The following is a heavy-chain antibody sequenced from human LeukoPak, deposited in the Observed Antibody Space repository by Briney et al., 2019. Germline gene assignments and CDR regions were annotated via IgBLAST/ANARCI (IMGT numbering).Heavy chain of an antibody. J-gene: IGHJ4*02. CDR3: ARVSDIALDY. Sequence: SETLSLTCTVSGGSISSYYWSWIRQPPGKGLEWIGYIYYSGSTNYNPSLKSRVTISVDTSKNQFSLKLSSVTAADTAVYCCARVSDIALDYWGQGTLVTVPS. V-gene: IGHV4-59*01. CDR1: GGSISSYY. D-gene: IGHD3-10*01. CDR2: IYYSGST.